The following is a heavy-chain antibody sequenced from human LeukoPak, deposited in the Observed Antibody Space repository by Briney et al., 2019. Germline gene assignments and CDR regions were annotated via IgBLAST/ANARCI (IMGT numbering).Heavy chain of an antibody. D-gene: IGHD6-13*01. CDR1: GYTFTGYY. Sequence: GASVKVSCKASGYTFTGYYMHWVRQAPGQGLEWMAWINPNNGDTNYAQKFQGRVTMTRDTSISTAYMELSRLISDDTAVYYCARGDSSLKLGDYWGQGTLVTVSS. J-gene: IGHJ4*02. CDR2: INPNNGDT. CDR3: ARGDSSLKLGDY. V-gene: IGHV1-2*02.